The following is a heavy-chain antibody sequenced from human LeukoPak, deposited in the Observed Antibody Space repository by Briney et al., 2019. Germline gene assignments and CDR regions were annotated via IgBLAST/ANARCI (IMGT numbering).Heavy chain of an antibody. Sequence: GESLKISCKGSGYSFTSYWIGWVRQMPGKGLEWMGIIYPGDSDTRYSSSFQGQVTISADKSISTAYLQWSSLKASDTAMYYCVRLGNYCSSTSCSYYFDYWGQGTLVTVSS. CDR1: GYSFTSYW. CDR3: VRLGNYCSSTSCSYYFDY. CDR2: IYPGDSDT. V-gene: IGHV5-51*01. D-gene: IGHD2-2*01. J-gene: IGHJ4*02.